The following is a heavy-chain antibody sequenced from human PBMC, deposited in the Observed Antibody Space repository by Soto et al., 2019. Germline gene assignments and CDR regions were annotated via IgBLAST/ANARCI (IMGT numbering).Heavy chain of an antibody. Sequence: SETLSLTCAVYGGSFSGYYWSWIRQPPGKGLEWIGEINHSGSTNYNPSLKRRVTISVDTSTNHFSQKLMYVIAADTAVYYCARNYCSSASCYYYYGMDVWGQGTTVTVSS. J-gene: IGHJ6*02. CDR3: ARNYCSSASCYYYYGMDV. CDR1: GGSFSGYY. CDR2: INHSGST. V-gene: IGHV4-34*01. D-gene: IGHD2-2*01.